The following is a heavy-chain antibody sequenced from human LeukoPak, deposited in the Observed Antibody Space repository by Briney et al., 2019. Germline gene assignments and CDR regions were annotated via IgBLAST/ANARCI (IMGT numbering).Heavy chain of an antibody. CDR1: GGTFSSYA. CDR3: ARGSSSGWYYWFDP. CDR2: IIPIFGTA. V-gene: IGHV1-69*06. D-gene: IGHD6-19*01. J-gene: IGHJ5*02. Sequence: AVKVSCKASGGTFSSYAISWVRQAPGQGLEWMGGIIPIFGTANYAQKFQGRVTITADKSTSTAYMDLSSLRSEDTAVYYCARGSSSGWYYWFDPWGQGTLVTVSS.